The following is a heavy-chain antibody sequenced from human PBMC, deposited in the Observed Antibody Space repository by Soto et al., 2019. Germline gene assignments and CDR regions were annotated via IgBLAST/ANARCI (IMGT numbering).Heavy chain of an antibody. CDR2: IIGSGDNT. D-gene: IGHD2-8*02. V-gene: IGHV3-23*01. Sequence: PGGSLRISCAASGFTSTNYVMSWVRQAQEKGLEWVSAIIGSGDNTYYAESVKGRFTISRYNPMNTLFLQMNGLSSSYTAVYYLEKLPLVLVLGFDYWGQGTRVTVSS. CDR1: GFTSTNYV. J-gene: IGHJ4*02. CDR3: EKLPLVLVLGFDY.